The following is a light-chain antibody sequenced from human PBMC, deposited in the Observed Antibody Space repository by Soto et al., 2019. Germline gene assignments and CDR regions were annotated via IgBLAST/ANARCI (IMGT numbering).Light chain of an antibody. J-gene: IGKJ3*01. CDR1: QNVNSY. V-gene: IGKV3-11*01. CDR3: QHRYGFT. CDR2: DAS. Sequence: EIVLTQSPATLYLSPGERATLSCGASQNVNSYVAWYQQKPGQAPRLLIHDASHRATGIPARFSGSGSGTDFTLTISSLEPEDFAVYYCQHRYGFTFGPGTKVDIK.